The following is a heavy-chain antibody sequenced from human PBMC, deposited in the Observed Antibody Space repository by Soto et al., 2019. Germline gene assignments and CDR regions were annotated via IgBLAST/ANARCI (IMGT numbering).Heavy chain of an antibody. Sequence: SLRLSCAASGFTFSSYGMHWVRQAPGKGLEWVAVIWYDGSNKYYADSVKGRFTISRDNSKNTLYLQMNSLRAEDTAVYYCARDLRYSGSSYYYYYGMDVWGQGTTVTVSS. CDR2: IWYDGSNK. CDR1: GFTFSSYG. CDR3: ARDLRYSGSSYYYYYGMDV. J-gene: IGHJ6*02. D-gene: IGHD1-26*01. V-gene: IGHV3-33*01.